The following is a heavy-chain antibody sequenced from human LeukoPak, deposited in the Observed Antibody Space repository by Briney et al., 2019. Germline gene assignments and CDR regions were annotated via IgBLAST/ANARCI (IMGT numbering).Heavy chain of an antibody. CDR1: GFTFSDYY. CDR2: ISSSGSTI. CDR3: ARGGIVYFWSGYPEYFQH. Sequence: PGGSLRLSCAASGFTFSDYYMSWIRQAPGKGLEWVSYISSSGSTIYYADSVKGRFTISRDNAKNSLYPQMNSLRAEDTAVYYCARGGIVYFWSGYPEYFQHWGQGTLVTVSS. J-gene: IGHJ1*01. V-gene: IGHV3-11*01. D-gene: IGHD3-3*01.